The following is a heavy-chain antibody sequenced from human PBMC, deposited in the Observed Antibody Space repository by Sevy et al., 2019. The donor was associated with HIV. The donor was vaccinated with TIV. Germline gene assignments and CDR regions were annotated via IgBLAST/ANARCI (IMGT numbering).Heavy chain of an antibody. CDR3: VREGLGGFSYSLDC. CDR2: MKQDGSEK. D-gene: IGHD5-18*01. Sequence: GGCLRLSCAASGFTFSSYWMSWVRQAPGKGLEWVATMKQDGSEKYYVDSVKGRFTISRDNAKHSLYLQMNSLRAEHTAVYYCVREGLGGFSYSLDCWGQGTLVTVSS. J-gene: IGHJ4*02. V-gene: IGHV3-7*01. CDR1: GFTFSSYW.